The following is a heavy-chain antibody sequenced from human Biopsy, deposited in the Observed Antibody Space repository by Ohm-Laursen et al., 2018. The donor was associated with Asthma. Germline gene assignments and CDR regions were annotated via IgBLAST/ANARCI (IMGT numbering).Heavy chain of an antibody. Sequence: SLRLSCSASGFTFNSYWMSWVRQAPGKGLKWVANIKKDGSEEYYVDSVKGRFTISSDNAKNSLFLHMNSLRAGDSAVYYCARGGYCTSPTCPWGRYATDVWGQGTTVTVSS. CDR1: GFTFNSYW. D-gene: IGHD2-8*01. CDR2: IKKDGSEE. J-gene: IGHJ6*02. CDR3: ARGGYCTSPTCPWGRYATDV. V-gene: IGHV3-7*01.